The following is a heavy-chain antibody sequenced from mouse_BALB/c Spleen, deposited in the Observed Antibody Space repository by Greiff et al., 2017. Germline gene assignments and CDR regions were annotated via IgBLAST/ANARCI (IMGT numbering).Heavy chain of an antibody. CDR1: GFTFSSYT. Sequence: EVQGVESGGGLVKPGGSLKLSCAASGFTFSSYTMSWVRQTPEKRLEWVATISSGGSYTYYPDSVKGRFTISRDNAKNTLYLQMSSLKSEDTAMYYCTREGGAMDYWGQGTSVTVSS. CDR2: ISSGGSYT. CDR3: TREGGAMDY. J-gene: IGHJ4*01. V-gene: IGHV5-6-4*01.